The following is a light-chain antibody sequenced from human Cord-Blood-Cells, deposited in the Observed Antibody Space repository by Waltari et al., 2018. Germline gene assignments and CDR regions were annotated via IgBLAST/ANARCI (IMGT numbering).Light chain of an antibody. CDR2: DVS. CDR1: SSDVGGYNY. J-gene: IGLJ1*01. Sequence: QSALTQPRSVSGSPGQSVTISCTGTSSDVGGYNYVSWYQQHPGKAPKRMIYDVSKRPSGVPDRFSGSKSGNAASLNISGRQAEDEADYYCCSYAGSYVFGPVTKVTVL. CDR3: CSYAGSYV. V-gene: IGLV2-11*01.